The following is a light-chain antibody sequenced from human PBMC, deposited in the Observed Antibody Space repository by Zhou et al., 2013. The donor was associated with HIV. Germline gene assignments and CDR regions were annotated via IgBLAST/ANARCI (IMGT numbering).Light chain of an antibody. CDR1: QGIRND. CDR3: LHDYNYPLT. J-gene: IGKJ1*01. CDR2: AAS. V-gene: IGKV1-6*01. Sequence: AIQMTQSPSSLSASVGDRVTITCRASQGIRNDLGWYQQKPGKAPKLLIYAASSLQSGVPSTFSGSGSGTDFTLTISSLQPEDFATYYCLHDYNYPLTFGQGTKVEIK.